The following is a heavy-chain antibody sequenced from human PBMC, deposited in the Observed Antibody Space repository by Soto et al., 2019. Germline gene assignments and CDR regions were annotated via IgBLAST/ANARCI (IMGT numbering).Heavy chain of an antibody. V-gene: IGHV3-30*18. CDR3: AKEVEGDDSGGNGLGY. CDR1: GFTFSSYG. Sequence: QVQLVESGGGVVQPGRSLTLSCAASGFTFSSYGMHWVRQAPGKGLEWVAVISYDGSNKYNADSLNGRFTISRHNCTNTLYLQMNSLRAEDTAVYYCAKEVEGDDSGGNGLGYWGQGTLVTVSS. J-gene: IGHJ4*02. D-gene: IGHD4-17*01. CDR2: ISYDGSNK.